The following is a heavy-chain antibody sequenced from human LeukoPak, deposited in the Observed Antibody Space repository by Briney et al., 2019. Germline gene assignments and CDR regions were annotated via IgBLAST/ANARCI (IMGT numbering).Heavy chain of an antibody. V-gene: IGHV4-30-4*07. Sequence: SETLSLTCAVSGGSISSGGYSWSWIRQPPGKGLEWIGYIYYSGSTYYNPSLKSRVTISVDTSKNQFSLELSSVTAADTAVYYCARRRKADLYGSGSYCDYWGQGTLVTVSS. J-gene: IGHJ4*02. D-gene: IGHD3-10*01. CDR2: IYYSGST. CDR1: GGSISSGGYS. CDR3: ARRRKADLYGSGSYCDY.